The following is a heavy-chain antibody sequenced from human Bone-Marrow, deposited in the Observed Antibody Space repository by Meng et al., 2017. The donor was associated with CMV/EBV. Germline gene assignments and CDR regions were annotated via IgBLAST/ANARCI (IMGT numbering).Heavy chain of an antibody. CDR1: GFTFDDYG. J-gene: IGHJ4*02. D-gene: IGHD3-10*01. V-gene: IGHV3-20*04. CDR3: AREQGGSGRYYY. Sequence: GESLKISCAASGFTFDDYGMSWVRQAPGKGLEWVSGINWNGGSTGYADSVKGRFTISRDNAKNSLYLQMNSLRAEDTALYYCAREQGGSGRYYYWGQGTLVTVSS. CDR2: INWNGGST.